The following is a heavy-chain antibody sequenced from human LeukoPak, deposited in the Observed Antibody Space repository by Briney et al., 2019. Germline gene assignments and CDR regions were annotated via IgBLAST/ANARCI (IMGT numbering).Heavy chain of an antibody. V-gene: IGHV4-59*05. CDR3: ASSDLYDSSGYYFTVDWFDP. D-gene: IGHD3-22*01. CDR2: IYYSGST. CDR1: EFSVGSNY. J-gene: IGHJ5*02. Sequence: PGGSLRLSCAASEFSVGSNYMTWVRQAPGKGLEWIGSIYYSGSTYYNPSLKSRVTISVDTSKNQFSLKLSSVTAADTAVYYCASSDLYDSSGYYFTVDWFDPWGQGTLVTVSS.